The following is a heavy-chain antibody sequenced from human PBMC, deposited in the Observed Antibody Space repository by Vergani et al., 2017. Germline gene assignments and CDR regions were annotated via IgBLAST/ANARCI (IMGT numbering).Heavy chain of an antibody. Sequence: QVQLVQSGAEVKKPGASVKVSCKASGYTFTSYYMHWVRQAPGQGLEWMGIINPSGGSTSYAQKFQERVTITRDMSTSTAYMELSSLRSEDTAVYYCAALEGATFVYWGQGTLVTVSS. D-gene: IGHD1-26*01. CDR2: INPSGGST. CDR1: GYTFTSYY. J-gene: IGHJ4*02. CDR3: AALEGATFVY. V-gene: IGHV1-46*01.